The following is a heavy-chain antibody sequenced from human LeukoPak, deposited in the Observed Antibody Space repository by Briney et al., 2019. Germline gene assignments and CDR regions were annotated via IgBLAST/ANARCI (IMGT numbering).Heavy chain of an antibody. J-gene: IGHJ3*01. CDR2: ISYDGSFQ. Sequence: GGSLRLSCSVSGFTFSSHAMHWVRQAPGKGLECVAYISYDGSFQYHADSVKGRFTISRDNSKSTLFLQMNSLRAEDTAVYFCTRDSALLGVAFDLWGQGTVVTVSS. V-gene: IGHV3-30*14. D-gene: IGHD2-15*01. CDR1: GFTFSSHA. CDR3: TRDSALLGVAFDL.